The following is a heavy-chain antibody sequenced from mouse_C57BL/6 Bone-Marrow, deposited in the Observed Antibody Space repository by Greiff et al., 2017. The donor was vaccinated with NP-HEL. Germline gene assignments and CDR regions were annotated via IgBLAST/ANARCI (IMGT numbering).Heavy chain of an antibody. CDR3: ARGRGDFDY. CDR2: ISYSGST. V-gene: IGHV3-2*02. Sequence: EVQLQQSGPGLVKPSQSLSLTCTVTGYSITSDYAWNWIRQFPGNKLEWMGYISYSGSTSYNPSLKSRISITRDTSKNQFFLQLNSVTTGDTATYYCARGRGDFDYWGQGTTLTVSS. J-gene: IGHJ2*01. CDR1: GYSITSDYA.